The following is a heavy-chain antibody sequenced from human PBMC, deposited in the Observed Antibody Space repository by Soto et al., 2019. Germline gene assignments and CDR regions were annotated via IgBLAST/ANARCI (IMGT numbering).Heavy chain of an antibody. J-gene: IGHJ4*02. Sequence: QVQLQESGPGLVKPSETLSLTCTVSGGSISSDYWMWIRQPPGKGLEWIGYIYYTGSTNYNPSLKSRATISLETSKNQFSLKLNAVTAADTAVYYCARWNIGRFDSWGQGTLVTVSS. V-gene: IGHV4-59*08. CDR2: IYYTGST. D-gene: IGHD1-1*01. CDR1: GGSISSDY. CDR3: ARWNIGRFDS.